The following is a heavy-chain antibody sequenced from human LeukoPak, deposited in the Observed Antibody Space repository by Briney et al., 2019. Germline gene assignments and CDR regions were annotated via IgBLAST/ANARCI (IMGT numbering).Heavy chain of an antibody. CDR2: ISYDGSNK. J-gene: IGHJ4*02. Sequence: GRSLRLSCAASGFTFSSYAMHWVRQAPGKGLEWVAVISYDGSNKYYSDSVKGRFTISRDNSKNTLYLQMNSLRAEDTAVYYCARDASWGIAVAGHFDYWGQGTLVTVCS. V-gene: IGHV3-30-3*01. CDR3: ARDASWGIAVAGHFDY. CDR1: GFTFSSYA. D-gene: IGHD6-19*01.